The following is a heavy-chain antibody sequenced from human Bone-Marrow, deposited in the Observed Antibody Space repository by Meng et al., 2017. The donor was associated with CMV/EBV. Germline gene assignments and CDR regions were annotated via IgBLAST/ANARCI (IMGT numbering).Heavy chain of an antibody. J-gene: IGHJ6*02. CDR2: IYHSGST. D-gene: IGHD4-11*01. CDR1: GDSISSGYY. Sequence: SETLSLTCTVSGDSISSGYYWGWIRQPPGKGLEWIGSIYHSGSTYYNPSLKSRVTISVDTSKNQFSLKLSSVTAADTAVYYCARGNSKLLYYYYGMDVWGQGTTVTVSS. CDR3: ARGNSKLLYYYYGMDV. V-gene: IGHV4-38-2*02.